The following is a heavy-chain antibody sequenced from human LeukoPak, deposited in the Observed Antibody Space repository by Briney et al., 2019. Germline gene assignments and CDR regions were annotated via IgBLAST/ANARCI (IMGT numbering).Heavy chain of an antibody. D-gene: IGHD3-9*01. CDR3: AREGRYDILTGYSPPYDY. V-gene: IGHV3-74*01. CDR1: GFTFSSYW. Sequence: GGSLRLSCAASGFTFSSYWMHWVRQAPGKGLLWFSRINSDGSSTSYADSVKGRFTISRDNAKNTLYLQMNSLRAEDTAVYYCAREGRYDILTGYSPPYDYWGQGTLVTVSS. J-gene: IGHJ4*02. CDR2: INSDGSST.